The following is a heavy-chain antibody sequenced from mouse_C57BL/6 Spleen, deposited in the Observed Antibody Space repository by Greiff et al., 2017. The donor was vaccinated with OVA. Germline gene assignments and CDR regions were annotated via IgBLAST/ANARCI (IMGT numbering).Heavy chain of an antibody. V-gene: IGHV1-84*01. J-gene: IGHJ4*01. CDR1: GYTFTDYY. D-gene: IGHD1-1*01. Sequence: VQLQQSGPELVKPGASVKISCKASGYTFTDYYINWVKQRPGQGLEWIGWIYPGSGNTKYNEKFKGKATLTVDKSSSTAYMQLSSLTSEDSAVYFCARGAITTVVDYYAMDYWGQGTSVTVSS. CDR2: IYPGSGNT. CDR3: ARGAITTVVDYYAMDY.